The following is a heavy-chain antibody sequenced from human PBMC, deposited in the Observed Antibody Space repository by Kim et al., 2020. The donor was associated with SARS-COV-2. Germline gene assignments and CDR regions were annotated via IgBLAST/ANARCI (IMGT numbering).Heavy chain of an antibody. CDR3: ARLQGELPPYYFDY. J-gene: IGHJ4*02. Sequence: SNPSLKRRITVAGDTSKNPLSLRLSSVTAADTAVYYCARLQGELPPYYFDYWGQGTLVTVSS. D-gene: IGHD3-10*01. V-gene: IGHV4-31*02.